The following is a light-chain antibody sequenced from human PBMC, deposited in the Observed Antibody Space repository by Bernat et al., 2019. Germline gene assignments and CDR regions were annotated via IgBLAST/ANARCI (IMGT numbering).Light chain of an antibody. CDR1: QSISSN. CDR2: GAS. J-gene: IGKJ4*01. V-gene: IGKV3-15*01. Sequence: IVMTQSPATLSVSPGERATLSCRASQSISSNLAWYQQKPGQAPRLLIYGASTRATGIPARFSGSGSGTEFTLTFSSLQSEDFAVYYCQPYNKWPLTFGGGTKVEIK. CDR3: QPYNKWPLT.